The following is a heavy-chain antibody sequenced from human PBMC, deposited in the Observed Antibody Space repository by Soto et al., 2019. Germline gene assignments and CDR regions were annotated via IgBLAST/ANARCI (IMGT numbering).Heavy chain of an antibody. Sequence: EVQLVESGGDLVQPGGSLRLSCAASGFTFKDYSMTWMRQAPGRGPEWVANIKRDGLEKYYAESVRGRFVISRDDAKNSLYLQLNSLSVEDTAVYYCARHNWWHFDWGQGTLVTVSS. CDR2: IKRDGLEK. CDR1: GFTFKDYS. D-gene: IGHD1-1*01. V-gene: IGHV3-7*04. J-gene: IGHJ4*02. CDR3: ARHNWWHFD.